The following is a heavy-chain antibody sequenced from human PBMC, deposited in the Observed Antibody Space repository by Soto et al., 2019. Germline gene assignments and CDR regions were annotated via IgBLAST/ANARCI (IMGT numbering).Heavy chain of an antibody. CDR1: GGSISGSDCF. D-gene: IGHD1-1*01. V-gene: IGHV4-39*01. CDR2: VYPTGST. J-gene: IGHJ4*02. Sequence: QLQLQESGPSVLRPSETLSLTCTVSGGSISGSDCFWGWIRQPPGQGLEWIANVYPTGSTYYNPSLRSRVTISLDTSKNQFSLRLSSVAATDTAVYFCAVIPSLPRDGTDFWGQGTLVTVSS. CDR3: AVIPSLPRDGTDF.